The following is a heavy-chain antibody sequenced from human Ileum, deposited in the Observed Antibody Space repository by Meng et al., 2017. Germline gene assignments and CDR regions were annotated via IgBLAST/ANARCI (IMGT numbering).Heavy chain of an antibody. CDR3: ARERIRELGLFDS. CDR2: ISNSGKT. V-gene: IGHV4-4*02. CDR1: VDSSGNSKW. J-gene: IGHJ4*02. Sequence: QEAGPWSVQPSGPLSPAALALVDSSGNSKWWSWLRKPPGKGLEWIGEISNSGKTVYSPSLKSRVRISLDKSNNQFSLTLNSVTAADTAMYYCARERIRELGLFDSWGQGTLVTVSS. D-gene: IGHD3-10*01.